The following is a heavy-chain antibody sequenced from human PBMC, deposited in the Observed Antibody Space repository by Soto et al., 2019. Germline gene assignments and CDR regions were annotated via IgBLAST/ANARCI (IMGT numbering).Heavy chain of an antibody. Sequence: ASVKVSCKASGGTFSSYAISWVRQAPGQGLEWMGGIIPIFGTANYAQKFQGRVTITADESTSTAYMELSSLRSEDTAVYYCAREFPRVRGGSYYSGMAVWGQGTRVT. J-gene: IGHJ6*02. D-gene: IGHD3-10*01. CDR2: IIPIFGTA. CDR1: GGTFSSYA. CDR3: AREFPRVRGGSYYSGMAV. V-gene: IGHV1-69*13.